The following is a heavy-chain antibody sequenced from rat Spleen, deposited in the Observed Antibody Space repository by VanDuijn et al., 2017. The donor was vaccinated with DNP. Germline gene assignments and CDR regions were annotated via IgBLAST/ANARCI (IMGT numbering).Heavy chain of an antibody. CDR2: ISYSGGT. CDR3: ARWVRYFDS. J-gene: IGHJ2*01. D-gene: IGHD1-1*01. Sequence: EVQLQESGPGLVKPSQSLSLTCSVTGYSITSNYWAWIRKFPGNKMEWMGYISYSGGTRYNPSLKSRISITRDTSENQFFLHLNSVTTEDTATYYCARWVRYFDSWGQGVMVTVSS. V-gene: IGHV3-1*01. CDR1: GYSITSNY.